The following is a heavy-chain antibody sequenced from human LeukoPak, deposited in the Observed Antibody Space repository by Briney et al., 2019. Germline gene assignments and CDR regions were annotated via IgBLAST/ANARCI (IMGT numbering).Heavy chain of an antibody. V-gene: IGHV3-33*08. CDR2: IWYDGSNK. Sequence: PGRTLRLSCAASGFTFSNYGMHWVRQAPGKGLEWVALIWYDGSNKYYADSVKGRFTISRDNSESTLYLQMNSLRAEDTAVYYCANGLFRASKGWFDPWGQGTLVTVSS. J-gene: IGHJ5*02. CDR1: GFTFSNYG. D-gene: IGHD3-10*01. CDR3: ANGLFRASKGWFDP.